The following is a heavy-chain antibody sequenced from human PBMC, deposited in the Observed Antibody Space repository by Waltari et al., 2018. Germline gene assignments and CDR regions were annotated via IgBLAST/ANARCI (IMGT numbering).Heavy chain of an antibody. D-gene: IGHD3-10*01. Sequence: EVQLVQSGAEVKKPGATVKVSCKASGYTFIDYSMHWVQQAPGKGLEWVGRIDPEDGETVYAEKFQGRVTITADTSTDTSYLELSSLRSDDTAVYYCAPLPGGSGQTFDYWGQGTLLTVSS. CDR3: APLPGGSGQTFDY. CDR1: GYTFIDYS. CDR2: IDPEDGET. J-gene: IGHJ4*02. V-gene: IGHV1-69-2*01.